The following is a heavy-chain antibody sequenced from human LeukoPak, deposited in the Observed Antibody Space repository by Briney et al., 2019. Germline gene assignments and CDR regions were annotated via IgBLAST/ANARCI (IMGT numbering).Heavy chain of an antibody. V-gene: IGHV4-34*01. D-gene: IGHD2-2*01. Sequence: SETLSLTCGVYGGSFSGYYWSWIRQPPGKGLQWIGDINHSGSTNYNPSLTSRVTISVDTSKNQFSLKLSSVTAADTAVYYCARGIVGPAAPPYYFDYWGQGTLVTVSS. J-gene: IGHJ4*02. CDR1: GGSFSGYY. CDR2: INHSGST. CDR3: ARGIVGPAAPPYYFDY.